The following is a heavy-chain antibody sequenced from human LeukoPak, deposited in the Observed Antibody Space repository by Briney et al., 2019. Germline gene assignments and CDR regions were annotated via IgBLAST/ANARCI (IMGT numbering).Heavy chain of an antibody. V-gene: IGHV3-23*01. CDR2: ISGSGGST. CDR3: ARGATFEVDRDWFFDL. Sequence: GGSLRLSCAASGFTFSSYAMSWVRQAPGKGLEWVSAISGSGGSTYYADSVKGRFTISRDNTKNSLFLQMNSLRAEDTAVYYCARGATFEVDRDWFFDLWGRGTLVTVSS. J-gene: IGHJ2*01. D-gene: IGHD3-16*01. CDR1: GFTFSSYA.